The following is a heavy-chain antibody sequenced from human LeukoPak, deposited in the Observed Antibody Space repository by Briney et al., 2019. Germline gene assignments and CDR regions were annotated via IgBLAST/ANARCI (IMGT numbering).Heavy chain of an antibody. CDR1: EFTFSDYY. Sequence: GGSLRLSCAASEFTFSDYYMSWIRQAPGKGLEWVSYISSSGNTIYYADSVKGRFTISRDNAKNSLYLQMNSLRAEDTAVYYCARSHPLMVYAFGGGFDPWGQGTLVTVSS. J-gene: IGHJ5*02. V-gene: IGHV3-11*01. CDR3: ARSHPLMVYAFGGGFDP. CDR2: ISSSGNTI. D-gene: IGHD2-8*01.